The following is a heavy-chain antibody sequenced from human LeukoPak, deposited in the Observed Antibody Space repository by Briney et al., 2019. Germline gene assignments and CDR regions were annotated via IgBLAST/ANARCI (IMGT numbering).Heavy chain of an antibody. CDR3: ARDPRNKGFDP. D-gene: IGHD1/OR15-1a*01. CDR2: INGDGSDT. Sequence: GGSLRLSCAASGFTFSGYWMHWARQSPGKGLVWVSCINGDGSDTRYADSVKGRFTISRDNAKNTLYLQMSSLRVDDTAVYYCARDPRNKGFDPWGQGTLVTVSS. CDR1: GFTFSGYW. J-gene: IGHJ5*02. V-gene: IGHV3-74*01.